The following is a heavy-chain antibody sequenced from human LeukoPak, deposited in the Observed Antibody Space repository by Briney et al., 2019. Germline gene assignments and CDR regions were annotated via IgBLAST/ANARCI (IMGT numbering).Heavy chain of an antibody. CDR3: ARASYYDSAGYYRSYYFDF. Sequence: GRSLRLSCAASGFTFSSYGMHWVRQAPGKGLEWVAIMWFDGSHQYYADSVKGRFTISRDTSKSTLYLQMDSLRAEDTAVYYCARASYYDSAGYYRSYYFDFWGQGTLVTVSS. J-gene: IGHJ4*02. V-gene: IGHV3-33*01. CDR2: MWFDGSHQ. D-gene: IGHD3-22*01. CDR1: GFTFSSYG.